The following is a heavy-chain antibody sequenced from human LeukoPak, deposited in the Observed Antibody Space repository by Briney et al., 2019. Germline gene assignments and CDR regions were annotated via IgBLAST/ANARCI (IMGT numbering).Heavy chain of an antibody. CDR2: IKQDGSET. D-gene: IGHD6-13*01. CDR1: GFTFSRYW. V-gene: IGHV3-7*02. J-gene: IGHJ4*02. CDR3: ARGTTGVYSTSWYGY. Sequence: PGGSLRLSCAASGFTFSRYWMSWFRQAPGKGLEWVASIKQDGSETYYVDSVKGRFTISRDNTENSLYLQMNSLRGEDAAVYYCARGTTGVYSTSWYGYWGQGTLVTVSS.